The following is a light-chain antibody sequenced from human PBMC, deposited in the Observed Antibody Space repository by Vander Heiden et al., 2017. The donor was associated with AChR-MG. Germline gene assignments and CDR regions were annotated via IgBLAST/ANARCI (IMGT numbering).Light chain of an antibody. CDR3: QQYGSSPPWT. CDR2: RAS. Sequence: EIVLTQSPGTLSLSPGERATLSCRASQSVSSSYLAWYQQKPGQAPRLLIYRASSRAPGSPDRFSGSGSGTDFNLTIIRLEPEDFAVYYCQQYGSSPPWTFGQGTKVEIK. J-gene: IGKJ1*01. V-gene: IGKV3-20*01. CDR1: QSVSSSY.